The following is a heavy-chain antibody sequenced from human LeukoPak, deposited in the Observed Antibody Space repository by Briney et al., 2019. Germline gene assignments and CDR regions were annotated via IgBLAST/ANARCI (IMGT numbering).Heavy chain of an antibody. Sequence: GRSLRLSCAASGFTFNSYAMHWVRQAPGKGLEWAAVISYDGSNKHYADSVKGRLTISRDNSKNTMYLQMNSLRIEDTAVYYCARDRGWAFDIWGQGTMVTVSS. CDR3: ARDRGWAFDI. CDR1: GFTFNSYA. J-gene: IGHJ3*02. CDR2: ISYDGSNK. V-gene: IGHV3-30-3*01.